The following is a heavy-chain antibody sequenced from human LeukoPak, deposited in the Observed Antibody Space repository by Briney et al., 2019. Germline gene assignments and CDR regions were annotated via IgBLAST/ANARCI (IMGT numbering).Heavy chain of an antibody. D-gene: IGHD3-22*01. V-gene: IGHV4-59*01. CDR3: ARRSSGYYPYFDY. Sequence: PSETLSLTCTVSGGSISTYYWNWIRQPPGKGLEWIGYIYHGGSTNYNPSLQSRVTISVDTSKNQFSLNLNSVTAADTAVYYCARRSSGYYPYFDYWGQGTLVTVSS. CDR1: GGSISTYY. J-gene: IGHJ4*02. CDR2: IYHGGST.